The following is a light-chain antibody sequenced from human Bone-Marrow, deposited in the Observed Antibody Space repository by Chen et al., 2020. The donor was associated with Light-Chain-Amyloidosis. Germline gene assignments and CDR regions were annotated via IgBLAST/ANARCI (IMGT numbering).Light chain of an antibody. Sequence: EIVLTQSPATLPLSPGERATLSCRASQSVSSYLAWYQQKPGQAPRLLIYDASNRATGIPARFSGSGSGTDFTLTSSSLEPEDFAVYYCQQRGSWPHTFGQGTKLEIK. CDR2: DAS. CDR3: QQRGSWPHT. V-gene: IGKV3-11*01. J-gene: IGKJ2*01. CDR1: QSVSSY.